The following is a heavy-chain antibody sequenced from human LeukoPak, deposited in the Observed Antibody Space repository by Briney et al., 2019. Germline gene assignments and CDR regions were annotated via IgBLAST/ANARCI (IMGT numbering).Heavy chain of an antibody. Sequence: SGTLSLTCTVSGASFSSSTYYWGWIRQPPGKGLEWIGSIYYGGGTYYNPSLESRVTMSVDTSKKQFSLKLSSVTAADTAVYYCARHAGGIAAAGTRPFDYWGQGTLVTVSS. CDR1: GASFSSSTYY. V-gene: IGHV4-39*01. J-gene: IGHJ4*02. D-gene: IGHD6-13*01. CDR3: ARHAGGIAAAGTRPFDY. CDR2: IYYGGGT.